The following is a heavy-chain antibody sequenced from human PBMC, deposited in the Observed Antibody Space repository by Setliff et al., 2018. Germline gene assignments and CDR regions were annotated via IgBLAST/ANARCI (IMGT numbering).Heavy chain of an antibody. CDR1: GYTLSRHY. Sequence: GASVKVSCKATGYTLSRHYMHWARQAPGQGLEWMGTINPGGGSASIVQKFQGRVTMTSDTSTSTVYMDLTGLTSEDTAVYYCARAGVAAADRKGLLEYWGQGTLVTSPQ. CDR3: ARAGVAAADRKGLLEY. V-gene: IGHV1-46*01. J-gene: IGHJ4*02. CDR2: INPGGGSA. D-gene: IGHD6-25*01.